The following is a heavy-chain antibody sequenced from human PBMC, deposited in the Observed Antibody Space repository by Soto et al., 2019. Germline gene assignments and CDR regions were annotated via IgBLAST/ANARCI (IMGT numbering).Heavy chain of an antibody. D-gene: IGHD3-10*01. J-gene: IGHJ4*02. V-gene: IGHV3-30*18. Sequence: QVQLVESGGGVVQPGKSLRLSCAASGFTFTTSAIHWVRQAPGKGLEWVSVISYDGGTKYFGDSVKGRISISRDNTKNMVYLQMKSLRVEDAAVYYCAKEGTRASFDHWGQGTLVTVGS. CDR2: ISYDGGTK. CDR3: AKEGTRASFDH. CDR1: GFTFTTSA.